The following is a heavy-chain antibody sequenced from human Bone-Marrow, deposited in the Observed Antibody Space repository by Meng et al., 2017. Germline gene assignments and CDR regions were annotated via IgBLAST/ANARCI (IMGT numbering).Heavy chain of an antibody. CDR3: ARAGRRKWIQLWFDY. V-gene: IGHV4-4*07. J-gene: IGHJ4*02. Sequence: SETLSLTCTVSGGSISSYYWSWIRQPAGKGLEWIGRIYTSGSTNYNPSLKIRVTISVDTSKNQFSLKLSSVTAADTAVYYCARAGRRKWIQLWFDYWGQGTLVTVSS. D-gene: IGHD5-18*01. CDR1: GGSISSYY. CDR2: IYTSGST.